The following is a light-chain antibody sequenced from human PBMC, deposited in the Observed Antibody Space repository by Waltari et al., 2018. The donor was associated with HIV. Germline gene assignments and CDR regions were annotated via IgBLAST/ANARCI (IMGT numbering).Light chain of an antibody. CDR2: GNN. Sequence: QSVLTQPPSASGTPGQRVTFSCSGARSNIGSNSVYWYQKLPGTAPKLLMYGNNERPSGVPDRFSGSKSATSASLAISGLRSEDEAEYYCASWDDSLGGVVFGGGTQLTVL. J-gene: IGLJ2*01. CDR1: RSNIGSNS. V-gene: IGLV1-47*01. CDR3: ASWDDSLGGVV.